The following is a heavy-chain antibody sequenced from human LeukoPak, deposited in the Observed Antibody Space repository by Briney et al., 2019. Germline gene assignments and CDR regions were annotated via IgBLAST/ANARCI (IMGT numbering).Heavy chain of an antibody. CDR2: TYYRSKWYN. CDR3: ARELVTMVRGVSKNYYYYYGMDV. CDR1: GDSVSSNSAA. J-gene: IGHJ6*02. D-gene: IGHD3-10*01. Sequence: SQTLSLTCAISGDSVSSNSAAWNWIRQSPSRGLEWLGRTYYRSKWYNDYAVSVKSRITINPDRSKNQFSLQLNSVTPEDTAVYYCARELVTMVRGVSKNYYYYYGMDVWGQGTTVTVSS. V-gene: IGHV6-1*01.